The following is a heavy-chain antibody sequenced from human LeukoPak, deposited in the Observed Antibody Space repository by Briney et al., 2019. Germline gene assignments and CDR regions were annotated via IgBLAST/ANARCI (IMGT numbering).Heavy chain of an antibody. CDR3: AKVSVWSGRYFAY. V-gene: IGHV3-23*01. J-gene: IGHJ4*02. CDR2: ISGSGDST. CDR1: AFTFRSYA. D-gene: IGHD3-3*01. Sequence: QPGGSLRLSCAASAFTFRSYAVSWVRQAPGKELEWVSTISGSGDSTYYADSVKGRFTISRDNSKNTLYLQMNSLRAEDTAVYYCAKVSVWSGRYFAYWGEGTLVTVSS.